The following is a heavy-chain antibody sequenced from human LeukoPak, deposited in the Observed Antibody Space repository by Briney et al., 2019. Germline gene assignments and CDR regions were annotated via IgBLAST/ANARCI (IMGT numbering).Heavy chain of an antibody. CDR2: INPNSGGT. CDR1: GYTFTGYY. CDR3: ARDVLKLPSDAFDI. J-gene: IGHJ3*02. Sequence: GASVKVSCKASGYTFTGYYMHWVRQAPGQGLEWMGWINPNSGGTNYAQKFQGRVTMTRDTSISTAYMELSRLRSDDTAVYYCARDVLKLPSDAFDIWGQGTMVTVSS. V-gene: IGHV1-2*02. D-gene: IGHD2-15*01.